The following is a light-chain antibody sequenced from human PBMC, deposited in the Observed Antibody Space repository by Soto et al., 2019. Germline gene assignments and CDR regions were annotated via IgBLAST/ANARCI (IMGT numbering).Light chain of an antibody. J-gene: IGLJ2*01. CDR2: DVS. Sequence: QSALTQPASVSGSPGQSITISCTGTSSDVGGYNYVSWYQQHPGKAPKLMIYDVSNRPSGVSNRFSCSKSGNTASLTISGLQAEDEADYYCSSYTSSSNPVVFGGGPKLTVL. CDR1: SSDVGGYNY. V-gene: IGLV2-14*01. CDR3: SSYTSSSNPVV.